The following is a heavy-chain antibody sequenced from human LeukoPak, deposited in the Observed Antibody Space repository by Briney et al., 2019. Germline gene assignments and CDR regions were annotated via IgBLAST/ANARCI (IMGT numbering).Heavy chain of an antibody. Sequence: SETLSLTCTVSGGSISSYYWSWIRQPPGKGLEWIGYIYYSGSTYYNPSLKSRVTISVDTSKNQFSLKLSSVTAADTAVYYCARHVTKAMAPNYFDYWGQGTLVTVSS. CDR2: IYYSGST. D-gene: IGHD5-18*01. CDR1: GGSISSYY. CDR3: ARHVTKAMAPNYFDY. J-gene: IGHJ4*02. V-gene: IGHV4-59*08.